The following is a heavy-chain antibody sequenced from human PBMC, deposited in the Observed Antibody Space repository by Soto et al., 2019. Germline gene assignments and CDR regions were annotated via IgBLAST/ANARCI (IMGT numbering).Heavy chain of an antibody. CDR3: ARDPHHSGSYYYDAFDI. CDR2: IWYDGSNK. D-gene: IGHD1-26*01. Sequence: GGSLRLSCAASGFTFSSYAMSWVRQAPGKGLEWVAVIWYDGSNKYYADSVKGRFTISRDNSKNTLYLQMNSLRAEDTAVYYCARDPHHSGSYYYDAFDIWGQGTMVTVSS. CDR1: GFTFSSYA. V-gene: IGHV3-33*08. J-gene: IGHJ3*02.